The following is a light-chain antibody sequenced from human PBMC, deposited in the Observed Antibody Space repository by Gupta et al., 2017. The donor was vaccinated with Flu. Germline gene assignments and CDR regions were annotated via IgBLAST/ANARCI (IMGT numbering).Light chain of an antibody. CDR2: AAS. CDR1: KSISNY. CDR3: QQNDRTPLLT. J-gene: IGKJ3*01. Sequence: SSSSAALGERVTITCRARKSISNYLNWYQKKPGEAPKLLVYAASSWQSGVPSRFSGSRCGTDVTLTISSRQQEDCATYFCQQNDRTPLLTFGRGTKVDIK. V-gene: IGKV1-39*01.